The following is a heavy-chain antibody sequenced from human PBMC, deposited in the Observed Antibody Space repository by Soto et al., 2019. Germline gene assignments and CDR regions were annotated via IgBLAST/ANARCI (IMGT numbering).Heavy chain of an antibody. CDR3: ARDRVQQQLVRHFDY. CDR2: IKQDGSEK. Sequence: GGSLRLSCAASGFTFSSYWMSWVRQAPGKGLEWVANIKQDGSEKYYVDSVKGRFTISRDNAKNSLYLQMNSLRAEDTAVYYCARDRVQQQLVRHFDYWGQGTLVTVSS. D-gene: IGHD6-13*01. V-gene: IGHV3-7*01. J-gene: IGHJ4*02. CDR1: GFTFSSYW.